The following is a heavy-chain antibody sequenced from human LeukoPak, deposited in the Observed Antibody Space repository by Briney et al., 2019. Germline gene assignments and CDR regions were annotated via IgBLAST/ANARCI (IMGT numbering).Heavy chain of an antibody. CDR1: GGSISSSSYY. CDR3: AREWLPPFYYMDV. V-gene: IGHV4-39*02. J-gene: IGHJ6*03. Sequence: ASETLSLTCTVSGGSISSSSYYWGWIRQPPGKGLEWIGSIYYSGSTYYNPSLKSRVTISVDTSKNHFSLKLTSVTAADTAVYYCAREWLPPFYYMDVWGKGTTVTVSS. D-gene: IGHD3-22*01. CDR2: IYYSGST.